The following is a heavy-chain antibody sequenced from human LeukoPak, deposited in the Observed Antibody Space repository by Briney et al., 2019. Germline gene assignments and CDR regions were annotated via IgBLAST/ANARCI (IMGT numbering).Heavy chain of an antibody. CDR3: ARDPNYGGNGFDY. Sequence: GGSLRLSCAASGFTFSSYWMHWVRHAPGEGLVWVSRINSDGSSTSYADSVKGRFTISRDNAKNTLYLQMNSLRAEDTAVYYCARDPNYGGNGFDYWGQGTLVTVSS. V-gene: IGHV3-74*01. CDR1: GFTFSSYW. J-gene: IGHJ4*02. CDR2: INSDGSST. D-gene: IGHD4-23*01.